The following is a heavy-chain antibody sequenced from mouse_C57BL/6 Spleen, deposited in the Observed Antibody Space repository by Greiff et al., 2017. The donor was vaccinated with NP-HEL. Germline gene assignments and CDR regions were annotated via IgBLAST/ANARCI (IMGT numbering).Heavy chain of an antibody. D-gene: IGHD2-5*01. J-gene: IGHJ1*03. V-gene: IGHV1-15*01. CDR1: GYTFTDYE. CDR3: TRTGYSNYGYFDV. CDR2: IDPETGGT. Sequence: VKLQESGAELVRPGASVTLSCKASGYTFTDYEMHWVKQTPVHGLEWIGAIDPETGGTAYNQKFKGKATLTADKSSSTAYMELRSLTSEDSAVYYCTRTGYSNYGYFDVWGTGTTVTVSS.